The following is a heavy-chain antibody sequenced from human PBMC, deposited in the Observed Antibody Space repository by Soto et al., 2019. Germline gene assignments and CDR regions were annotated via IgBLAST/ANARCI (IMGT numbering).Heavy chain of an antibody. CDR3: AREGLYGMDV. CDR2: IGTAGDT. CDR1: GFIFSSHD. J-gene: IGHJ6*02. D-gene: IGHD2-21*02. Sequence: GGSLRLSCAASGFIFSSHDMQWVRQATGKGLEWVSGIGTAGDTYYPDSVKGRFTISRENAKNSLYLQMNSLRAGDTAVYYCAREGLYGMDVWGQGTTVTVSS. V-gene: IGHV3-13*01.